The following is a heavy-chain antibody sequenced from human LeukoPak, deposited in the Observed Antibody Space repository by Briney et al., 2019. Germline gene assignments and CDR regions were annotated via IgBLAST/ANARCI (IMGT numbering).Heavy chain of an antibody. V-gene: IGHV4-34*01. Sequence: SETLSLTCAVYGGSFSGYYWSWIRQPPGKGREWIGEINDGGSTNYNASLKSRVTISGDTSKNQLSLKLSSVTAADTAVYYCARGVYIAAAQYGYWGQGTLDTVSS. CDR2: INDGGST. CDR3: ARGVYIAAAQYGY. CDR1: GGSFSGYY. D-gene: IGHD6-13*01. J-gene: IGHJ4*02.